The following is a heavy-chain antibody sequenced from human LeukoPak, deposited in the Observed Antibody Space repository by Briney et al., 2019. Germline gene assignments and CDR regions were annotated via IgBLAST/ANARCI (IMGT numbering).Heavy chain of an antibody. CDR2: IKQDGSEK. Sequence: GGSLRLSCAASGFTFSSYWMSWVRQAPGKGLEWVANIKQDGSEKYYVDSVKGRFTISRDNAKNSLYLQMNSLRAEDTAVYYCASVRYCSRTSCPPYLDYWGQGTLVTVSS. D-gene: IGHD2-2*01. V-gene: IGHV3-7*01. J-gene: IGHJ4*02. CDR1: GFTFSSYW. CDR3: ASVRYCSRTSCPPYLDY.